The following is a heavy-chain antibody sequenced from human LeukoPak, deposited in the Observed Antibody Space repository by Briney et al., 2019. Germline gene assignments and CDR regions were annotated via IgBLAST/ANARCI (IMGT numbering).Heavy chain of an antibody. CDR3: AKDRDYYVD. CDR2: IGDSGETT. D-gene: IGHD3-10*02. V-gene: IGHV3-23*01. Sequence: PGGSLRLSCAASGFTFSSYAMNWVRQAPGKGLEWVSVIGDSGETTYYADSVKGRFTISRDNSKNTLYLQMNSLRAEDTAVYYCAKDRDYYVDWGQGTLVTVSS. J-gene: IGHJ4*02. CDR1: GFTFSSYA.